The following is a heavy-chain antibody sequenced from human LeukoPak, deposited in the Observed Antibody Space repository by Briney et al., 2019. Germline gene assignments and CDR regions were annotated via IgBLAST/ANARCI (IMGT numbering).Heavy chain of an antibody. CDR1: GFTFSSYA. V-gene: IGHV3-23*01. CDR2: ISGSGGST. Sequence: GGSLRLSCAASGFTFSSYAVSWVRQAPGKGLEWVSTISGSGGSTYYADSVKGRFTISRDNSKNTLYLQMNSLRAEDTAVYYCAKSGAIGTSVDYYFDYWGQGTLVTVSS. CDR3: AKSGAIGTSVDYYFDY. J-gene: IGHJ4*02. D-gene: IGHD1-26*01.